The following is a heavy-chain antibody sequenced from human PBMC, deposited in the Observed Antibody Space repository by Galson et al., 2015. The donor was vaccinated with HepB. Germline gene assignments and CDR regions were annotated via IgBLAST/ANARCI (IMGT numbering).Heavy chain of an antibody. D-gene: IGHD4-17*01. J-gene: IGHJ4*02. V-gene: IGHV4-4*07. CDR1: GGSISSYY. Sequence: LSLTCTVSGGSISSYYWSWIRQPAGKGLEWIGRIYTSGSTNYNPSLKSRVTMSVDTSKNQFSLKLSSVTAADTAVCYCASTRHYYGDYGSGNYFDYWGQGILGTGSS. CDR3: ASTRHYYGDYGSGNYFDY. CDR2: IYTSGST.